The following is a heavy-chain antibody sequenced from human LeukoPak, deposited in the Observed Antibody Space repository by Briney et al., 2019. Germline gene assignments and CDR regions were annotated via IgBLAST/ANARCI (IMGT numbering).Heavy chain of an antibody. CDR1: GYTFTGYY. J-gene: IGHJ6*03. CDR3: ARRGKDFWSGYYGGYYYYYMNV. V-gene: IGHV1-2*02. CDR2: INPNSGGT. D-gene: IGHD3-3*01. Sequence: ASVKVSCKASGYTFTGYYMRWVRQAPGQGLEWMGWINPNSGGTNYAQKFQGRVTMTRDTSISTAYMELSRPRSDDTAVYYCARRGKDFWSGYYGGYYYYYMNVWGKGTTVTVSS.